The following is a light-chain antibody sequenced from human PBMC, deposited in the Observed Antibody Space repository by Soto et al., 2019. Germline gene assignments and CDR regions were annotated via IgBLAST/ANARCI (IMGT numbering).Light chain of an antibody. Sequence: QAVVTQPPSASWTPGQRVTISCSGSSSNIGSYTVNWYQQFPGTAPKLLIYNNHERPSGVPDRISGSKSGTSASLAISGLQSEDEAGYYCAVWDDSLNGVLFGGGTKLTVL. J-gene: IGLJ2*01. CDR3: AVWDDSLNGVL. CDR1: SSNIGSYT. CDR2: NNH. V-gene: IGLV1-44*01.